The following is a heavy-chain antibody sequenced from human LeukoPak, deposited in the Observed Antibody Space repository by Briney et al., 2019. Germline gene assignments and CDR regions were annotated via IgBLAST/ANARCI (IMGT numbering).Heavy chain of an antibody. CDR2: IYYSGST. V-gene: IGHV4-59*01. D-gene: IGHD3-22*01. CDR1: GGSISSYY. J-gene: IGHJ4*02. Sequence: SETLSLTCTVSGGSISSYYWSWIRQPPGKGLEWIGYIYYSGSTNYNPSLKSRVTISVDTSKNQFSLKLSSVTAADTAVYYCARGVLYYDSSGYYREYFDYWGQGTLVTVSS. CDR3: ARGVLYYDSSGYYREYFDY.